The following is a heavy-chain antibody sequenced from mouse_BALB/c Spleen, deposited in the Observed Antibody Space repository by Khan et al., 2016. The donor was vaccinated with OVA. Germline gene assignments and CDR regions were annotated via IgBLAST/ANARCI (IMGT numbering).Heavy chain of an antibody. D-gene: IGHD2-1*01. CDR3: ARGYFGNYEFAY. CDR1: GYTFTSYW. Sequence: VQLVESGAELVKPGASVKLSCKTSGYTFTSYWIQWVKQRPGQGLGWIGQIFPGTDTTYYNENFKGKATLTVDTSSNTAYMQFSSLTSEDSAVYCCARGYFGNYEFAYWGQGTLVTVSP. V-gene: IGHV1S132*01. J-gene: IGHJ3*01. CDR2: IFPGTDTT.